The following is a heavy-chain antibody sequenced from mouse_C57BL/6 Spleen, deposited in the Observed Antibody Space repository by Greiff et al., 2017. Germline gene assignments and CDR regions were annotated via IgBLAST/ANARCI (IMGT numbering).Heavy chain of an antibody. V-gene: IGHV1-59*01. CDR2: IDPSDSYT. CDR3: ARWDDGFLFAY. J-gene: IGHJ3*01. Sequence: VQLQQPGAELVRPGTSVKLSCKASGYTFTSYWMHWVKQRPGQGLEWIGVIDPSDSYTNYNQKFKGKATLTVDTSSSTAYMQLSSLTSEDSAVYYCARWDDGFLFAYWGQGTLVTVSA. D-gene: IGHD2-3*01. CDR1: GYTFTSYW.